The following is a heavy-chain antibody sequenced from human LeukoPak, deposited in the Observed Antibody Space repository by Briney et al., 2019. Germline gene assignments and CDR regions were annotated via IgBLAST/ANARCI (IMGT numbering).Heavy chain of an antibody. CDR1: GGTFSSYA. V-gene: IGHV1-69*05. Sequence: GASVKVFCKASGGTFSSYAISWVRQAPGQGLEWMGRIIPIFGTANYAQKFQGRVTITTDESTSTAYMELSSLRSEDTAVYYCARDLYYYGSGSYFDYWGQGTLVTVSS. CDR3: ARDLYYYGSGSYFDY. J-gene: IGHJ4*02. CDR2: IIPIFGTA. D-gene: IGHD3-10*01.